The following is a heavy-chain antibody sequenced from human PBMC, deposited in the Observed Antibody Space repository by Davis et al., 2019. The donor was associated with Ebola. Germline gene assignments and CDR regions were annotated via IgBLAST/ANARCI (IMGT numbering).Heavy chain of an antibody. CDR1: GFTFSSYA. CDR2: ISSSSSYT. V-gene: IGHV3-21*01. CDR3: ARGRYSDGMDV. J-gene: IGHJ6*02. D-gene: IGHD5-18*01. Sequence: GESLKISCAASGFTFSSYAMSWVRQAPGKGLEWVSSISSSSSYTNYADSVKGRFTISRDNAKNSLYLQMNSLRAEDTAVYYCARGRYSDGMDVWGQGTTVTVSS.